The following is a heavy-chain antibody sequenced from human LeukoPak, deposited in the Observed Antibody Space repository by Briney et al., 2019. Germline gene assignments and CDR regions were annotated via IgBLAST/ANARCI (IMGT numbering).Heavy chain of an antibody. V-gene: IGHV3-33*01. Sequence: PGGSLRLSCAASGFTFRSYGMHWVRQAPGKGLEWVAVIWYDGSNKYYADSVKGRFTISRDNSKNTLYLQMNSLRAEDTAVYYCARSGYCSSTSCYSVDYWGQGTLVTVSS. J-gene: IGHJ4*02. D-gene: IGHD2-2*02. CDR3: ARSGYCSSTSCYSVDY. CDR1: GFTFRSYG. CDR2: IWYDGSNK.